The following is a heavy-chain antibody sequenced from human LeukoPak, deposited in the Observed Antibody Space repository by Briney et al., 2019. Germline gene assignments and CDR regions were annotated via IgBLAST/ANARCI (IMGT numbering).Heavy chain of an antibody. CDR2: ISGSGGST. D-gene: IGHD3-16*01. CDR1: GFTFSSYA. CDR3: GKEGGA. J-gene: IGHJ5*02. Sequence: RPGGSLRLSCAASGFTFSSYAMSWVRQAPGKGLEWVSAISGSGGSTYYADSLGGRFTISRDNSKDMVYLQMNSLKVEDTATYYCGKEGGAWGQGTKVTVSS. V-gene: IGHV3-23*01.